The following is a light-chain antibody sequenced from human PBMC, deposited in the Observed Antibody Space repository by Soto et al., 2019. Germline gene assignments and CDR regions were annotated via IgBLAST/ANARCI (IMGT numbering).Light chain of an antibody. CDR1: SSNIGSST. CDR3: QSYDSTLSARYV. CDR2: SDD. V-gene: IGLV1-44*01. J-gene: IGLJ1*01. Sequence: QSVLTQPPSASGTPGQRVTISCSGSSSNIGSSTVNWYQQLPGTAPKLLIYSDDLRPSGVPDRFSGSKSGTSASLAISGLQSEDEADYYCQSYDSTLSARYVFGTGTKVTVL.